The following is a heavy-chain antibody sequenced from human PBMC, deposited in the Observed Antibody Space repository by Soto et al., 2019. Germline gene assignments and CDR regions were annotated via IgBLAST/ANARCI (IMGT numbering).Heavy chain of an antibody. CDR3: ARGGSRFFGVSGMDV. J-gene: IGHJ6*02. CDR1: GGSISSSSYS. Sequence: PSETLSLTCIVSGGSISSSSYSWAWIRQPPGKGLEWIGTMYYGVNTYYNPSLESRVTISVDTSKNQFSLELSSVTAADTAVYYCARGGSRFFGVSGMDVWGQGTTVTVSS. V-gene: IGHV4-39*07. D-gene: IGHD3-3*01. CDR2: MYYGVNT.